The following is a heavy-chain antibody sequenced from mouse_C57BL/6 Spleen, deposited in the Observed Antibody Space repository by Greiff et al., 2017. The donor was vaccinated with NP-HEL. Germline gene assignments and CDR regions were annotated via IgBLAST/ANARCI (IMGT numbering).Heavy chain of an antibody. CDR3: AYYYGSSYGYFDV. CDR1: GYTFTSYW. V-gene: IGHV1-64*01. J-gene: IGHJ1*03. CDR2: IHPNSGST. Sequence: QVQLQQPGAELVKPGASVKLSCKASGYTFTSYWMHWVKQRPGQGLEWIGMIHPNSGSTNYNEKFKSKATLTVDKSSSTAYMQLSSLTSEDSAVYYCAYYYGSSYGYFDVWVTGTTVTVSS. D-gene: IGHD1-1*01.